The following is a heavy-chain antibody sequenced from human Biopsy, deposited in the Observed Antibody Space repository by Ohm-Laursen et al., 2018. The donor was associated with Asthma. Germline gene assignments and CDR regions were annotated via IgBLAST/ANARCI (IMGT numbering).Heavy chain of an antibody. D-gene: IGHD6-19*01. Sequence: SLRLSCAASGFTFDDYALHWVRQTPGKGLEWVSSIIWNGASVDYADAVKGRFTISRDNAKNSLYLQMNTLKTEDTAIYFCAKASSSGWSAPLDYWGQGMLVTVSS. J-gene: IGHJ4*02. CDR1: GFTFDDYA. V-gene: IGHV3-9*01. CDR2: IIWNGASV. CDR3: AKASSSGWSAPLDY.